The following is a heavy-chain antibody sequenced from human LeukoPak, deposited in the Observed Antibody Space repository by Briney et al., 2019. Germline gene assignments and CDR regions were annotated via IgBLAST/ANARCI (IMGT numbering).Heavy chain of an antibody. CDR1: GGTFSTYA. J-gene: IGHJ3*02. CDR3: ASPSQRGGYSTDAAFDI. V-gene: IGHV1-69*04. D-gene: IGHD3-3*01. Sequence: SVKVSCKDSGGTFSTYAINWVRQAPGQGLEWMGRIIPLLGITNYAQNFQGRVTITADTSTSTAYMELSSLRSDDTAIYYCASPSQRGGYSTDAAFDIWGKGQWSPSLQ. CDR2: IIPLLGIT.